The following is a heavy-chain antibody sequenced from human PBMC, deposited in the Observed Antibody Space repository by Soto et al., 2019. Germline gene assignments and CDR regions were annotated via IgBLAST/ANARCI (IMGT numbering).Heavy chain of an antibody. D-gene: IGHD3-10*01. V-gene: IGHV1-69*01. CDR3: ARFGSAHPLYYYGMDV. CDR2: IIPIFGTA. Sequence: QVQLVQSGAEVKKPGSSVKVSCKASGGTFSSYAISWVRQAPGQGLEWMGGIIPIFGTANYAQKFQGRVTITADESTRTAYMELSSLRSEDTAVYYCARFGSAHPLYYYGMDVWGQGTTVTVSS. CDR1: GGTFSSYA. J-gene: IGHJ6*02.